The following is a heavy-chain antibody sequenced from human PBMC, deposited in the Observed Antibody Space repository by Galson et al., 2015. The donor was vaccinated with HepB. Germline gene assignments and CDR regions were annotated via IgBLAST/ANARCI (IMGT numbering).Heavy chain of an antibody. D-gene: IGHD3-22*01. J-gene: IGHJ4*02. Sequence: SLRLSCAASGFTVSSNYAMSWVRQAPGKGLEWVSDISGTGGSTEYADSVKGRVTISRDNSKNTLYLQMNTLRTEDTALYYCARAGNYYDRGIDYWGQGTLVTVSS. V-gene: IGHV3-23*01. CDR2: ISGTGGST. CDR3: ARAGNYYDRGIDY. CDR1: GFTVSSNYA.